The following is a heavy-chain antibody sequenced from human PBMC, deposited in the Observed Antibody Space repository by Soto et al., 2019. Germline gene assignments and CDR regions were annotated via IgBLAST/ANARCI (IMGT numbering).Heavy chain of an antibody. V-gene: IGHV1-8*01. Sequence: QVQLVQSGAEVKKPGASVKVSCKASGYTFTSYNINWVRQATGQGLEWMGWMNPNSGNTGYAQKFQGRVSMTRNTSISTAYMELSSLRSEDTAVYYCARWPEGYYYYGMDLWGQGSRVTVSS. CDR1: GYTFTSYN. J-gene: IGHJ6*02. CDR3: ARWPEGYYYYGMDL. CDR2: MNPNSGNT.